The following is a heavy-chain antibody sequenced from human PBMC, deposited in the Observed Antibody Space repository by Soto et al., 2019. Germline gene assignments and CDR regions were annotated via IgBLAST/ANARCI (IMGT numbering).Heavy chain of an antibody. Sequence: PSESLSLTCAVSRGTIRSSKWWGWVRQDPGKGLEWIGEIYHSGSTNYNPSLKSRVTISVDKSKNQFSLKLSSVTAADTAVYYCARSLVVVAATPSDFNYHYLDVWCKGTTVTVSS. CDR2: IYHSGST. J-gene: IGHJ6*03. CDR1: RGTIRSSKW. CDR3: ARSLVVVAATPSDFNYHYLDV. D-gene: IGHD2-15*01. V-gene: IGHV4-4*02.